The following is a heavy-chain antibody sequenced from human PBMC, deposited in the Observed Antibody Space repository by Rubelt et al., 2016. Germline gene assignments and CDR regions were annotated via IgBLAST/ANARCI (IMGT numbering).Heavy chain of an antibody. D-gene: IGHD4-17*01. CDR2: VYYSGST. J-gene: IGHJ2*01. CDR3: ASSTVTNRYWYFDL. V-gene: IGHV4-59*08. CDR1: GDSLSSFTL. Sequence: QVQLQESGPGLVKPSETLSLTCDVSGDSLSSFTLWNWLRQPPGKGLEWIGYVYYSGSTNYNPSLKSRVTISVDTSKNHFSLRLSSVTAADTAVYYCASSTVTNRYWYFDLWGRGTLVTVSS.